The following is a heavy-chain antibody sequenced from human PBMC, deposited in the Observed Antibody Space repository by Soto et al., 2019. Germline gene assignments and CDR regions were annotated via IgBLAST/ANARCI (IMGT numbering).Heavy chain of an antibody. V-gene: IGHV4-59*01. Sequence: SETLSLTCTVSGGSIDNYYWSWSRQAPGKGLEWIVYIYHNGVINYNPSLKSRVTITIDRSKTHFSLKLTSVTAADTAIYYCARGPSSSLVMPWFDPWGPGTLVTVSS. CDR1: GGSIDNYY. CDR3: ARGPSSSLVMPWFDP. D-gene: IGHD2-2*01. J-gene: IGHJ5*02. CDR2: IYHNGVI.